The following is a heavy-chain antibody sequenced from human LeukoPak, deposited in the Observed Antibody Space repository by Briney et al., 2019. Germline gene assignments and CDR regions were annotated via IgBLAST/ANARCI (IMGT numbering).Heavy chain of an antibody. J-gene: IGHJ4*02. V-gene: IGHV3-48*04. Sequence: GGSLRLSCAASGFTFGSYSMNWVRQAPGKGLEWLSYISSVSNAIYYADSVKGRFTISRDNGKNSLCLQLNSLRAEDTAVYYCAKWVGTLGSLDFWGQGTLVTVSS. D-gene: IGHD4-23*01. CDR1: GFTFGSYS. CDR3: AKWVGTLGSLDF. CDR2: ISSVSNAI.